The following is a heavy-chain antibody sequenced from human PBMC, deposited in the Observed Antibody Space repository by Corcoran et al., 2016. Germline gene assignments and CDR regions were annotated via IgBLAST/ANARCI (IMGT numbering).Heavy chain of an antibody. V-gene: IGHV3-30*03. CDR2: ISYDGSNQ. J-gene: IGHJ4*02. D-gene: IGHD3-22*01. CDR3: EALVVVVPYYFDY. CDR1: GFTFSSYG. Sequence: QVQLVESGGGVVQPGRSLRLSCAASGFTFSSYGMHWVRQAPGKGLEWVAVISYDGSNQYYADSVKGRFTISRDNSQNTLYLQMNSLRAEDTAVYYCEALVVVVPYYFDYWGQGTLVTVSS.